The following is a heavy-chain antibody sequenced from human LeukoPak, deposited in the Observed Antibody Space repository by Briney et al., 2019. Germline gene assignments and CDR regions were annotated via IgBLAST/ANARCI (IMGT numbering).Heavy chain of an antibody. CDR1: GYTFTGYY. J-gene: IGHJ4*02. D-gene: IGHD3-22*01. V-gene: IGHV1-2*06. CDR3: ARVRYYYDSSGYPYY. CDR2: INPNSGGT. Sequence: ASVKVSCKASGYTFTGYYMHWVRQAPGQGLEWMGRINPNSGGTNYAQKFQGRVTMTRDTSISTAYMELSRLRSDDTAVYYCARVRYYYDSSGYPYYWGQGTLVTVSS.